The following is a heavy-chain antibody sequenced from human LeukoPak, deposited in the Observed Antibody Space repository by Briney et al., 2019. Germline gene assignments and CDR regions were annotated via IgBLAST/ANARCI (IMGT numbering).Heavy chain of an antibody. D-gene: IGHD3-10*01. CDR1: GGSISSGSYY. CDR3: ARGKWFGAIDYHMDV. V-gene: IGHV4-61*02. CDR2: IYTSGST. Sequence: SETLSLTCTVSGGSISSGSYYWSWIRQPAGKGLEWIGRIYTSGSTNYNPSLKSRVTISVDTSKNQFSLKLSSVTAADTAVYYCARGKWFGAIDYHMDVWGKGTTVTVSS. J-gene: IGHJ6*03.